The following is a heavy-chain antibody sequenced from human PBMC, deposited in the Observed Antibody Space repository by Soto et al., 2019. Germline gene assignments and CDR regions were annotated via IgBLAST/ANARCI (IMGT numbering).Heavy chain of an antibody. CDR1: GGTFSSYA. Sequence: SVKVSCKASGGTFSSYAISWVRQAPGQGLEWMGGIIPIFGTANYAQKFQGRVTITADESTSTAYMELNSLRAEDTAVYYCAKDTYYHDSSGLYVFDYWGQGTPVTVSS. D-gene: IGHD3-22*01. V-gene: IGHV1-69*13. CDR3: AKDTYYHDSSGLYVFDY. J-gene: IGHJ4*02. CDR2: IIPIFGTA.